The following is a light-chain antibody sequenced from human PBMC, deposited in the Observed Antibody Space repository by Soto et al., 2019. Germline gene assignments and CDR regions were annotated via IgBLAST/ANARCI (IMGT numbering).Light chain of an antibody. Sequence: DIQMTQSPSTLSASVGDRVTITCRASQSISNRLAWYQQKPGKAPKVLIYDASSLEGGVPSRFSGTGSATEFILTISSPQPDDFATYHCQHYGGVWTFGQGTKMDTK. J-gene: IGKJ1*01. CDR1: QSISNR. CDR3: QHYGGVWT. V-gene: IGKV1-5*01. CDR2: DAS.